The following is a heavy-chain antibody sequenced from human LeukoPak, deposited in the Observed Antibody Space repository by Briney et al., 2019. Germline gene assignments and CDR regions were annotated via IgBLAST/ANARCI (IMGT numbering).Heavy chain of an antibody. J-gene: IGHJ4*02. CDR2: ISGDGSST. V-gene: IGHV3-74*01. Sequence: GGSLRLSCAVSGLSFSRNWMHWVRQAPGKGLVWVSRISGDGSSTNYADSVKGRFTISRDNVKNTLYLQMNRLRAEDTAVYYCARLILDHQQTFDYWGQGTLVTVSS. D-gene: IGHD2-21*01. CDR1: GLSFSRNW. CDR3: ARLILDHQQTFDY.